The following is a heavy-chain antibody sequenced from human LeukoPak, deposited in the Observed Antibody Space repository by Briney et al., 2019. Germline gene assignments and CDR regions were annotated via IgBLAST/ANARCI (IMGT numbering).Heavy chain of an antibody. D-gene: IGHD1-26*01. CDR1: GFTFSSYV. V-gene: IGHV3-30*04. J-gene: IGHJ4*02. CDR2: ITYDGSNE. Sequence: GGSLRLSCAASGFTFSSYVMHWVRQAPGKGLEWVAIITYDGSNEYYADSVKGRFTISRDNSKNTLYLQMNSLRAADTAVYYCASRGLGATTIDYWGQGTLVTVSS. CDR3: ASRGLGATTIDY.